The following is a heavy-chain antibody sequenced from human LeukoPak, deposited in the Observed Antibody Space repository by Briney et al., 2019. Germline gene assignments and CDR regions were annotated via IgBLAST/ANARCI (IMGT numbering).Heavy chain of an antibody. Sequence: GGSLRLSCAASGFTFSSYGMHWVRQAPGKGLEWVAVISYDGSNKYYADSVKGRFTISRDNSKNTLYLQMNSLRAEDTTVYYCAKLKASSWPLGGAMDVWGQGTTVTVSS. CDR3: AKLKASSWPLGGAMDV. CDR1: GFTFSSYG. D-gene: IGHD6-13*01. CDR2: ISYDGSNK. V-gene: IGHV3-30*18. J-gene: IGHJ6*02.